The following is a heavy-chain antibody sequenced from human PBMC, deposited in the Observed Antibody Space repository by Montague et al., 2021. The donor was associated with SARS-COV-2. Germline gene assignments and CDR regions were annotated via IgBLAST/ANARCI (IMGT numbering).Heavy chain of an antibody. D-gene: IGHD2-15*01. Sequence: SETRSLTCTVSGGSISTYYYWGWIRQPPGKGLEWIGGIYYGGSTYYNPSLKSRVTISVDTSMNHFSLTLSSVTAADTAVYYCARDQGVYCSGGSCYNFDYWGQGTLVTVSS. V-gene: IGHV4-39*02. CDR3: ARDQGVYCSGGSCYNFDY. CDR1: GGSISTYYY. J-gene: IGHJ4*02. CDR2: IYYGGST.